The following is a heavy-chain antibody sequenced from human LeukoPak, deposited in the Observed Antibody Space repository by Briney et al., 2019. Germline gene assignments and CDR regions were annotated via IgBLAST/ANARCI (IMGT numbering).Heavy chain of an antibody. J-gene: IGHJ4*02. CDR1: GFTFSNYG. V-gene: IGHV3-23*01. Sequence: GGTLRLSCAASGFTFSNYGMSWVRQAPGKGLEWVSHISGSGGSTYYADSVKGRFTISRDNSKNTMYLQMNSLRTEDTAEYYCAKDKGNSWYYFDYWGQGTLVTVSS. CDR2: ISGSGGST. CDR3: AKDKGNSWYYFDY. D-gene: IGHD6-13*01.